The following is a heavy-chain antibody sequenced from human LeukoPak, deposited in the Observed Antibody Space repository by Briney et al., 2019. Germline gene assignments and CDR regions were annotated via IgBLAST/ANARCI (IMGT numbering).Heavy chain of an antibody. J-gene: IGHJ5*02. V-gene: IGHV3-74*01. Sequence: GGSLRLSCAASGFTFSSYWMYWVRQAPGKGLVWVSRIKTDGSITSYADSVKGRFTISRDNAKNTLYLQMNSLRVEDTAVYYCARGYWGSTGYVPWGQGTLVTVSS. CDR2: IKTDGSIT. CDR3: ARGYWGSTGYVP. D-gene: IGHD7-27*01. CDR1: GFTFSSYW.